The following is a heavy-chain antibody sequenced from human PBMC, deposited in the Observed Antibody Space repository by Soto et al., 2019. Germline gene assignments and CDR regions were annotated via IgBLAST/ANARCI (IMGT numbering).Heavy chain of an antibody. Sequence: QVQLQESGPGLVKPSGTLSLTCAVSSGSISSSNWWSWVRQPPGKGLEWIGEIYHSGSTNYNPSLKGRVTISVDKSKNQFSLKLSSVTAADTAVYYCARARNWALLSLGAFDIWGQGTMVTVSS. D-gene: IGHD3-16*02. CDR2: IYHSGST. J-gene: IGHJ3*02. CDR3: ARARNWALLSLGAFDI. CDR1: SGSISSSNW. V-gene: IGHV4-4*02.